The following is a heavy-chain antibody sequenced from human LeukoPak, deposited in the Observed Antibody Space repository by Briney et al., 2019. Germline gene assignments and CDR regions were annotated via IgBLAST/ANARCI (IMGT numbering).Heavy chain of an antibody. CDR2: INPNSGGT. CDR1: GYTFTGYY. CDR3: ARDQSYCSGGSFSLFDY. Sequence: GASVKVSCKASGYTFTGYYMRWVRQAPGQGLEWMGRINPNSGGTNYAQKFQGRVTMTRDTSISTAYMELSRLRSDDTAVYYCARDQSYCSGGSFSLFDYWGQGTLVTVSS. V-gene: IGHV1-2*06. J-gene: IGHJ4*02. D-gene: IGHD2-15*01.